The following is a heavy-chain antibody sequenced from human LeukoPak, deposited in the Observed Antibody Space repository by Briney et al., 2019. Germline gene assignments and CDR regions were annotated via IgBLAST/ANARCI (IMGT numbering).Heavy chain of an antibody. CDR2: IYYSGST. CDR1: GGSISSSSYY. Sequence: SETLSLTCTVSGGSISSSSYYWGWIRQPPGKGLEWIGSIYYSGSTYYNPSLKSRVTISVDTSKNQSSLKLSSVTAADTAVYYCARLEGGSYHLLDYWGQGTPVTVSS. CDR3: ARLEGGSYHLLDY. V-gene: IGHV4-39*01. D-gene: IGHD1-26*01. J-gene: IGHJ4*02.